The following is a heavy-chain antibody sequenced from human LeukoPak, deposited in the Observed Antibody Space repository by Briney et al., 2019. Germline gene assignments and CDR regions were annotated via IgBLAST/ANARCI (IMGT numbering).Heavy chain of an antibody. CDR2: FYSGGDI. D-gene: IGHD6-19*01. V-gene: IGHV3-66*02. Sequence: PGGFLRLSCAASGFTVSSNYMSWVRQAPGRGLEWVSVFYSGGDIYYADSVKGRFTISRDISKNTLYLQVNSLRAEDTAVYYCAREMRQTDGQWLGFDYWGQGTLVTVSS. J-gene: IGHJ4*02. CDR1: GFTVSSNY. CDR3: AREMRQTDGQWLGFDY.